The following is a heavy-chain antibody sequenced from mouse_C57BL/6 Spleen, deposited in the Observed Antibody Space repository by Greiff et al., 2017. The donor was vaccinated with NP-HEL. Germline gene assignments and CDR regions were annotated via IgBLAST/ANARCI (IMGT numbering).Heavy chain of an antibody. J-gene: IGHJ1*03. CDR3: ARRYGSSVRYFDV. D-gene: IGHD1-1*01. CDR1: GYAFSSYW. CDR2: IYPGDGDT. V-gene: IGHV1-80*01. Sequence: QVQLQQSGAELVKPGASVKISCKASGYAFSSYWMNWVKQRPGKGLEWIGQIYPGDGDTNYNGKFKGKATLTADKSSSTAYMQLSSLTSEDSAVYFCARRYGSSVRYFDVWGTGTTVTVSS.